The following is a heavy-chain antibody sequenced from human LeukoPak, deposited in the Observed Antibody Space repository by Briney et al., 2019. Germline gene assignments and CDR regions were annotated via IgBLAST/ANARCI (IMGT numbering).Heavy chain of an antibody. D-gene: IGHD2-2*01. CDR1: GFTFSSYG. Sequence: AGGTLRLSCAASGFTFSSYGMSWVRQAPGKGLEWVSAISGSGGSTYYADSVKGRFTISRDNSKNTLYLQMNSLRAEDTAVYYCAKSSRVRYCSSTSCVNNWFDPWGQGTLVTVSS. CDR2: ISGSGGST. CDR3: AKSSRVRYCSSTSCVNNWFDP. J-gene: IGHJ5*02. V-gene: IGHV3-23*01.